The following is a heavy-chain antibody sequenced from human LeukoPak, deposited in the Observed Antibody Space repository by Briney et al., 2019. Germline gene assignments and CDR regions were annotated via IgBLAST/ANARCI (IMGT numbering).Heavy chain of an antibody. V-gene: IGHV3-30*02. CDR3: AKLVTPRGYFDY. D-gene: IGHD4-23*01. CDR2: IRYDGSKE. Sequence: GRSLRLSCAASGFTFNSHGMHWVRQAPGKGLEWVAFIRYDGSKEHYADSVKGRFTISRDNSKNTLYLQMNSLRAEDTAVYYCAKLVTPRGYFDYWGQGTLVTVSS. CDR1: GFTFNSHG. J-gene: IGHJ4*02.